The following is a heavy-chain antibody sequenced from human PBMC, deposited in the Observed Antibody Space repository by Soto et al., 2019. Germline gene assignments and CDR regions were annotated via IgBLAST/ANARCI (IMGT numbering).Heavy chain of an antibody. D-gene: IGHD6-19*01. CDR1: GFTFSSYA. V-gene: IGHV3-23*01. Sequence: EVQLLESGGGLVQPGGSPRLSCAASGFTFSSYAMGWVRQAPGKGLEWVSHISGSGGSTYYADSMKGRFTISRDNSKNTLFLQMNSLRAEDTAVYYCAKCKDGGWTDFDYWGQGTLVTVSS. CDR3: AKCKDGGWTDFDY. J-gene: IGHJ4*02. CDR2: ISGSGGST.